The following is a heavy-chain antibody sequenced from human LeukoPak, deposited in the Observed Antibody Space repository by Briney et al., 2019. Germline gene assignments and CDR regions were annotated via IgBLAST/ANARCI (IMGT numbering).Heavy chain of an antibody. J-gene: IGHJ6*03. CDR2: ISAYNGNT. V-gene: IGHV1-18*01. CDR3: ARGCYDYVWGSYRSCFMDV. D-gene: IGHD3-16*02. CDR1: GYTFTSYG. Sequence: GASVRVSCKASGYTFTSYGISWVRQAPGQGVEWMGWISAYNGNTNYAQKLQGRVTMTTDTSTSTAYMELRSLRSDDTAVYYCARGCYDYVWGSYRSCFMDVWGKGTTVTISS.